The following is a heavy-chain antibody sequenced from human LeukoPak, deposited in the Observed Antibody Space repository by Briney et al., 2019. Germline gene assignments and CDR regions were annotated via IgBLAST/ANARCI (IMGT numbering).Heavy chain of an antibody. CDR1: GYTFTGYY. D-gene: IGHD5-24*01. J-gene: IGHJ4*02. CDR2: INPNSGGT. Sequence: ASVKVSCKASGYTFTGYYMHWVRQAPGQGLERMGRINPNSGGTNYAQKFQGRVTMTRDTSINTAYMEVSRLRSDDTAIYYCARDLGRDGYNYYSWGQGTLVTVSS. CDR3: ARDLGRDGYNYYS. V-gene: IGHV1-2*06.